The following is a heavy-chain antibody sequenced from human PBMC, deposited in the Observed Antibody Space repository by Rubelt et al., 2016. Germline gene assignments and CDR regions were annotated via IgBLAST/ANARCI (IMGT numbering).Heavy chain of an antibody. Sequence: QVQLVPSGSELKDPGPSVTVSCKASGYSFSSYAMTWVRQAPGQGLEWMGWTNTNTGHPTYAQGFTGRVVFSLDTSVSTAYLQISSLEADDAAVYHCAGGGHDSGGYYLYDFDYWGQGTLVTVSS. CDR2: TNTNTGHP. CDR1: GYSFSSYA. CDR3: AGGGHDSGGYYLYDFDY. D-gene: IGHD3-22*01. J-gene: IGHJ4*02. V-gene: IGHV7-4-1*02.